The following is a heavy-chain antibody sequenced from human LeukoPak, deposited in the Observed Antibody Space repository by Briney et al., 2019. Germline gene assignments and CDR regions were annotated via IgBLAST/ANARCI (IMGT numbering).Heavy chain of an antibody. D-gene: IGHD4-17*01. Sequence: GGSLRLSCVASGFTFSNYAMSWVRQAPGKGLEWVSAISGSGGSTYYADSVKGRFTISRDNSKNTLYLQMNSLRAEDTVVYYCASHDYGDSPPFDYWGQGTLVTVSS. CDR1: GFTFSNYA. J-gene: IGHJ4*02. CDR3: ASHDYGDSPPFDY. CDR2: ISGSGGST. V-gene: IGHV3-23*01.